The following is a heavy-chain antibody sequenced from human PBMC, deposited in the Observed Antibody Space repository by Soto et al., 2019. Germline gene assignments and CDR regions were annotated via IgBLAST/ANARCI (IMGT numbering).Heavy chain of an antibody. D-gene: IGHD2-2*01. CDR3: ARGRGYCSSTSCYYYYYYGMDV. CDR2: IWYDGSNK. Sequence: GGSLRLSCAASGFTFSSYGMHWVRQAPGKGLEWVAVIWYDGSNKYYADSVKGRFTISRDNSKNTLYLQMNSLRAEDTAVYYCARGRGYCSSTSCYYYYYYGMDVWGQGTTVTVSS. CDR1: GFTFSSYG. V-gene: IGHV3-33*01. J-gene: IGHJ6*02.